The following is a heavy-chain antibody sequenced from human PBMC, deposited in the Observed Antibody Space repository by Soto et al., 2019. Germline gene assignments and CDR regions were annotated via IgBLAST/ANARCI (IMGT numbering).Heavy chain of an antibody. V-gene: IGHV1-18*01. J-gene: IGHJ4*02. D-gene: IGHD6-13*01. CDR2: INTYDGNT. CDR1: GYTFTSYG. CDR3: AASQQFDY. Sequence: QVQLVQSGAEVKKPGASVKVSCKASGYTFTSYGINWVRRAPGQGLEWMGWINTYDGNTNHAQKFQGRVTMTTDTSTSTAYMELRSLSSDDTAVYYCAASQQFDYWGQGTLVTVSS.